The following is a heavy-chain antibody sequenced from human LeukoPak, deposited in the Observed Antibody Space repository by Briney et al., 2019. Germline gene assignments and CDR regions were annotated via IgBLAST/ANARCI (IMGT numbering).Heavy chain of an antibody. V-gene: IGHV3-74*01. CDR2: INSDGSTT. CDR1: GFTFSSSA. CDR3: ARATYYYDSSGYRAIYYFDY. D-gene: IGHD3-22*01. J-gene: IGHJ4*02. Sequence: PGGSLRLSCAASGFTFSSSAMSWVRQAPGKGLEWVSRINSDGSTTTYADSVKGRFTISRDNAKDTLYLQMTSLRAEDTAVYYCARATYYYDSSGYRAIYYFDYWGQGTPVTVSS.